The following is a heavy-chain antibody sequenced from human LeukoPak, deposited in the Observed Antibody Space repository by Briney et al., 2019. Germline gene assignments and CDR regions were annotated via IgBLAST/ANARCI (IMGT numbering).Heavy chain of an antibody. V-gene: IGHV4-4*02. CDR1: GGSISSSNW. CDR2: IYHSGST. CDR3: ARASHDYGDYSHFDY. D-gene: IGHD4-17*01. J-gene: IGHJ4*02. Sequence: SGTLSLTCAVSGGSISSSNWWSWVRQPPGKGLEWIGEIYHSGSTNYNPSLKSRVTISVDKSKNQFSLKLSSVTAADTAVYYCARASHDYGDYSHFDYWGQGTLVTVSS.